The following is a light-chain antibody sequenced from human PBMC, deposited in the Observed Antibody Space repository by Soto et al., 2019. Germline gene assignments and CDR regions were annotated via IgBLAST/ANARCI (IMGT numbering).Light chain of an antibody. CDR1: QSVSIN. J-gene: IGKJ1*01. CDR3: QQYGTSPRE. Sequence: EIVMTQSPATLSVSPGERATLSCRASQSVSINLAWYQQKPGQAPRLVIYGASNRATGIPDRFSGSGSGTDFTLTISRLEPEDFAMYYCQQYGTSPREFGQGTKVDIK. V-gene: IGKV3-20*01. CDR2: GAS.